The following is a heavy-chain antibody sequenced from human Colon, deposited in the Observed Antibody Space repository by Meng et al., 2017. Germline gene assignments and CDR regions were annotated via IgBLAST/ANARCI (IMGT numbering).Heavy chain of an antibody. CDR2: SIPILGIA. D-gene: IGHD4-17*01. J-gene: IGHJ4*02. V-gene: IGHV1-69*02. CDR3: ARVATYYGDYDY. CDR1: GGTFSSYT. Sequence: SLKVSCKASGGTFSSYTISWLRQAPGQGLEWMGRSIPILGIANYAQKFQGRVTITADKSTSTAYMELSSLRSEDTAVYYCARVATYYGDYDYWGQGTLVTVSS.